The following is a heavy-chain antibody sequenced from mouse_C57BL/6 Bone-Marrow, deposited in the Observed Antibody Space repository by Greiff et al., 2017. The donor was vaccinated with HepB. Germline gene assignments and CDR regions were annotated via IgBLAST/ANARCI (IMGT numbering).Heavy chain of an antibody. CDR3: ASENYYGSSYWFAY. CDR1: GYTFTSYW. J-gene: IGHJ3*01. Sequence: QVQLQQPGAELVMPGASVKLSCKASGYTFTSYWMHWVKQRPGQGLEWIGEIDPSDSSTNYNQKFKGKSTLTVDKSSSTAYMQLSSLTSEDSAVYYCASENYYGSSYWFAYWGQGTLVTVSA. CDR2: IDPSDSST. D-gene: IGHD1-1*01. V-gene: IGHV1-69*01.